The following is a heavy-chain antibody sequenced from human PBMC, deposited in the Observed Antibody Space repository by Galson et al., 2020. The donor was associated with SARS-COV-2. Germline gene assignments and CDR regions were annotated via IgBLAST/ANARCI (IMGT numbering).Heavy chain of an antibody. J-gene: IGHJ5*02. Sequence: SETLSLTCTVSGGSISSSSYYWGWIRQPPGKGLEWIGSIYYSGSTYYNPSLKSRVTISVDTSKNQFSLKLSSVTAADTAVYYCARDETSGELYYGRRGFDPWGQGTLVTVSS. D-gene: IGHD3-10*01. CDR1: GGSISSSSYY. CDR3: ARDETSGELYYGRRGFDP. CDR2: IYYSGST. V-gene: IGHV4-39*07.